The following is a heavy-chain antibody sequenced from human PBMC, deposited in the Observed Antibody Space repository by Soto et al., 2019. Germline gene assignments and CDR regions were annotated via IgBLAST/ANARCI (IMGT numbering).Heavy chain of an antibody. J-gene: IGHJ4*02. CDR1: GGTFGNHA. CDR3: AREAGYTYGYVFDY. V-gene: IGHV1-69*01. Sequence: QVQLVQSGAEVKKPGSSVRVSSKASGGTFGNHAISWVRQAPGQGLEWLGGIIPVLGVGDNAQNFQGRVTITADASTSTAYLELSSLRSEDTALYYCAREAGYTYGYVFDYWGQGTLVTVSS. D-gene: IGHD5-18*01. CDR2: IIPVLGVG.